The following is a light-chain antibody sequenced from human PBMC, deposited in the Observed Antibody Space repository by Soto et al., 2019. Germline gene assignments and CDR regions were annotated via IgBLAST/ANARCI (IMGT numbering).Light chain of an antibody. V-gene: IGLV1-40*01. CDR3: QSDDNSHDRDVI. J-gene: IGLJ2*01. Sequence: QSVLTQPPSVSGAPGQRVTISCTGSSSNIGAGYAVHWYQQRPGTAPKLLISDSDNRPSGVPDRFSGSKSGTSASLAITGLQADDEADYSCQSDDNSHDRDVIFGGGTKLPGL. CDR1: SSNIGAGYA. CDR2: DSD.